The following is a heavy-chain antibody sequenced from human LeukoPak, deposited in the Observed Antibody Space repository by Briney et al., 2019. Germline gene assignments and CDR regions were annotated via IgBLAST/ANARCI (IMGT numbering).Heavy chain of an antibody. V-gene: IGHV4-59*08. CDR1: GGPISSYY. CDR2: ISYSGNT. Sequence: SETLSLPCSVSGGPISSYYWSWIRQPPEKGLEWVAYISYSGNTNYNPSLKSRVTISVDTSKNQFSLRLSSVTAADTAVYYCASIREEHWVATNYYIDYWGQGTPVIVTS. J-gene: IGHJ4*02. D-gene: IGHD5-24*01. CDR3: ASIREEHWVATNYYIDY.